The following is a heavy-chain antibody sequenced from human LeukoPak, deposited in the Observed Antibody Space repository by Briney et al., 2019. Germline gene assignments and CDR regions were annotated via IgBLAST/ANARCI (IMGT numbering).Heavy chain of an antibody. CDR1: GYTFTSSY. J-gene: IGHJ4*02. Sequence: ASVTVSCKASGYTFTSSYMHWVRQAPGQGLEWMGIINLSGGSTSYAQKFQGRVTMTRVTSTSTVYMELSSLRSEDTAVYYCATGGTDDYWGQGTLVTVSS. CDR3: ATGGTDDY. CDR2: INLSGGST. V-gene: IGHV1-46*03. D-gene: IGHD1-26*01.